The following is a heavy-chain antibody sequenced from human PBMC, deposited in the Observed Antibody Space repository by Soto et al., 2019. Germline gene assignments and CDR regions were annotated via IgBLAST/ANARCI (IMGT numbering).Heavy chain of an antibody. CDR2: IESDGRGT. Sequence: EVQLVESGGGLVQPGGSLRLSCAASGFTFSTSWMHWVRQAPGKGLVWVSRIESDGRGTTYADPVKGRFTISRDNAKSTLYLQMNNLRAEDTAVYYCARDSMKGRFDPWGQGTLVTVSS. CDR3: ARDSMKGRFDP. J-gene: IGHJ5*02. D-gene: IGHD2-8*01. CDR1: GFTFSTSW. V-gene: IGHV3-74*01.